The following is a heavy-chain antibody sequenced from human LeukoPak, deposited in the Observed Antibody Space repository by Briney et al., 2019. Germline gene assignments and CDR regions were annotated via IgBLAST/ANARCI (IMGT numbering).Heavy chain of an antibody. J-gene: IGHJ6*02. CDR1: GFTFSSYA. D-gene: IGHD6-19*01. V-gene: IGHV3-23*01. CDR2: VSGSGGST. CDR3: AKDSSGPPEGYYYYGMDV. Sequence: GGSLRLSCAASGFTFSSYAMSWVRQAPGKGLEWVSAVSGSGGSTYYADSVKGRFTISRDNSKNTLYLQMNSLRAEDTAVYCCAKDSSGPPEGYYYYGMDVWGQGTTVTVSS.